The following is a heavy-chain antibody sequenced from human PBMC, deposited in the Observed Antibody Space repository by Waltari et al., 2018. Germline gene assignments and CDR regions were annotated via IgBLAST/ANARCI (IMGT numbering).Heavy chain of an antibody. J-gene: IGHJ6*03. CDR1: GFTFSSYA. V-gene: IGHV3-23*03. CDR2: IYSGGSST. CDR3: AKDGGEGYMDV. Sequence: EVQLLESGGGLVQPGGSLRLSCAASGFTFSSYAMSWVRQASGKGLEWVSVIYSGGSSTYYADSVKGRFTISRDNSKNTLYLQMNSLRAEDTAVYYCAKDGGEGYMDVWGKGTTVTVSS. D-gene: IGHD2-21*01.